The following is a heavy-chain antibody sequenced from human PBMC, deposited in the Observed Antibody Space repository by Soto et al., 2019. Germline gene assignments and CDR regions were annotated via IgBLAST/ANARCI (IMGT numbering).Heavy chain of an antibody. V-gene: IGHV1-46*01. CDR1: GDTFSDYY. J-gene: IGHJ4*02. CDR2: VNPSGGHT. CDR3: ARGGHVVVGTAALDY. D-gene: IGHD2-21*02. Sequence: QVQLMQSGAEVKKPGASVKVSCKASGDTFSDYYIHWVRQAPGQGLEWMGTVNPSGGHTTYSQHFLGRVTMTRDTSTSTLHMELTSLTSEDTAVYYCARGGHVVVGTAALDYWGQGTQVTVSS.